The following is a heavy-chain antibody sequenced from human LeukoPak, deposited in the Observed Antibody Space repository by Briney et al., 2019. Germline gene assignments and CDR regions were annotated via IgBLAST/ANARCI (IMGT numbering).Heavy chain of an antibody. CDR1: GFTFSSYW. J-gene: IGHJ6*03. V-gene: IGHV3-7*01. Sequence: PGTSLRLSCAASGFTFSSYWMSWVRQAPGKGREWVANIKQDGSEKYYVDSVKGRFTISRDNAKNSLYLQMNSLRAEDTAVYYCAREITYYYGSGSYYNGYYYYMDVWGKGTTVTVSS. CDR2: IKQDGSEK. D-gene: IGHD3-10*01. CDR3: AREITYYYGSGSYYNGYYYYMDV.